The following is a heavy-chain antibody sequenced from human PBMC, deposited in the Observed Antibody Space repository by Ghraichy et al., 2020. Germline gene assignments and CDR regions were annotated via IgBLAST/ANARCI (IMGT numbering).Heavy chain of an antibody. CDR1: GGTFSSYA. J-gene: IGHJ4*02. V-gene: IGHV1-69*13. CDR3: AASLLVGGSPVNFDY. CDR2: IIPIFGTA. D-gene: IGHD2-15*01. Sequence: SVKVSCKASGGTFSSYAISWVRQAPGQGLEWMGGIIPIFGTANYAQKFQGRVTITADESTSTAYMELSSLRSEDTAVYYCAASLLVGGSPVNFDYWGQGTLVTVSS.